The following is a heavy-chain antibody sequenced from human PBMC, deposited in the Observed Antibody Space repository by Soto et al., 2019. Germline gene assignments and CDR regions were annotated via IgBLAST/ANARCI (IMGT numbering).Heavy chain of an antibody. V-gene: IGHV3-9*01. Sequence: EVQLVESGGGLVQPGRSLRLSCAASGFTFDDYAMHWVRQAPGKGLEWVSSINWNGVTVAYADSVKGRFTISRDNAKNSLYLQMNSLRSEDTAVYYCASRGGNPRGYYYYYYGMDVWGQGTTVTVSS. CDR1: GFTFDDYA. CDR3: ASRGGNPRGYYYYYYGMDV. CDR2: INWNGVTV. D-gene: IGHD2-15*01. J-gene: IGHJ6*02.